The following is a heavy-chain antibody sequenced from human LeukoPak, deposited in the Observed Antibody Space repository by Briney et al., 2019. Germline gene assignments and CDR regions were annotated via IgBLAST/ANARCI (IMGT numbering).Heavy chain of an antibody. CDR3: ARQTDYYDSSGYFYYYYYYMDV. V-gene: IGHV3-21*01. J-gene: IGHJ6*03. D-gene: IGHD3-22*01. Sequence: SVKGRFTISRDNTKNSLYLQMSSLRAEDTAVYYCARQTDYYDSSGYFYYYYYYMDVWGKGTTVTVAS.